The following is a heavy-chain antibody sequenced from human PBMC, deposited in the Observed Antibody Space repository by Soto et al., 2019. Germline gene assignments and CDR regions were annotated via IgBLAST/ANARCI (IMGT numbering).Heavy chain of an antibody. CDR3: ARVSGIVVVPTAKDPHYYYMDV. J-gene: IGHJ6*03. D-gene: IGHD2-2*01. CDR1: GGSISGGPYY. CDR2: IYYTGST. V-gene: IGHV4-31*03. Sequence: PSETLSLTCTVSGGSISGGPYYWTWIRQHPGSGLEWIGYIYYTGSTYYNTSLKSRVIMSVDTSNNQLSLKLSSVTAADTAVYFCARVSGIVVVPTAKDPHYYYMDVWGKGTTVTVSS.